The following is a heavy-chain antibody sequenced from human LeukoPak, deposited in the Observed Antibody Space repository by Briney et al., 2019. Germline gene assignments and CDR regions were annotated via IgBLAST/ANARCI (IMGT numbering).Heavy chain of an antibody. CDR2: ISGSGGST. J-gene: IGHJ4*02. CDR1: GFTCSSYP. CDR3: AGGYSYNWEY. D-gene: IGHD1-1*01. Sequence: GGSLRLSCAASGFTCSSYPMSWVRQAPGKGLEWVSGISGSGGSTYYADSVKGRFTISRDNAKNTLYLQMNSLRAEDTAVYYCAGGYSYNWEYWGQGTLVTVSS. V-gene: IGHV3-23*01.